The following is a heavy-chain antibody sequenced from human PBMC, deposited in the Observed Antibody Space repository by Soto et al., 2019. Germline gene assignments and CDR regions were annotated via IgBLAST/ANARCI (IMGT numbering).Heavy chain of an antibody. Sequence: GCLRLSCAASGFTFSSYAMHWVRQAPGKGLEWVAVISYDGSNKYYADSVKGRFTISIDNSKNTLYLQMNSLRAEDTAVYYCARDYYYDSSGYYAYYYYGMDVWGQGTTVTVPS. V-gene: IGHV3-30-3*01. J-gene: IGHJ6*02. CDR1: GFTFSSYA. CDR3: ARDYYYDSSGYYAYYYYGMDV. D-gene: IGHD3-22*01. CDR2: ISYDGSNK.